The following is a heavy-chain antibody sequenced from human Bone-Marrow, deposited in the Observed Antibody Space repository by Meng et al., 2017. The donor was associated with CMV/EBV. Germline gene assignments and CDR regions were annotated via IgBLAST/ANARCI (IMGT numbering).Heavy chain of an antibody. CDR2: IYIDGSST. V-gene: IGHV3-74*01. CDR1: GFTFSSHW. CDR3: ATSITIFGVPS. D-gene: IGHD3-3*01. J-gene: IGHJ5*02. Sequence: GESLKISCAASGFTFSSHWMHWVRQAPGKGLVWVSRIYIDGSSTSYADSVKGRFTISRDNAKNTLYLQMNSLRAEDTAVYYCATSITIFGVPSWGQGTLVTVSS.